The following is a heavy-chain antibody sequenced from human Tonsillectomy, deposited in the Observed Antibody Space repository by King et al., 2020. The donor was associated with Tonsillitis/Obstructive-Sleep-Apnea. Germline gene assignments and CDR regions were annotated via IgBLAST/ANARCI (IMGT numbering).Heavy chain of an antibody. CDR3: ARPNVGAVFDY. CDR1: GFPFSRYA. Sequence: VQLVESGGGVVQTGRSLRLSCAASGFPFSRYAMHWVRQAPGKGLEWVAVISYDGSHTYYADSVRGRFTISRDNSNNTLYLQMSSLRAEDTAVYYCARPNVGAVFDYWGQGTLVTVSS. CDR2: ISYDGSHT. V-gene: IGHV3-30*03. D-gene: IGHD3-16*01. J-gene: IGHJ4*02.